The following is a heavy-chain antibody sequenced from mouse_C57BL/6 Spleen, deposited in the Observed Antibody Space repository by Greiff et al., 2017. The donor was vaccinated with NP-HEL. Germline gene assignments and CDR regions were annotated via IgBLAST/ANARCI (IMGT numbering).Heavy chain of an antibody. Sequence: QVQLQQSGTELVKPGASVKLSCKASGYTFTSYWMHWVKQRPGQGLEWIGNINPSNGGTNYNEKFKSKATLTVDKSSSTAYMQLSSLTSEDSAVYYCARSPYMGGAWFAYWGQGTLVTVSA. V-gene: IGHV1-53*01. CDR2: INPSNGGT. D-gene: IGHD1-1*02. CDR1: GYTFTSYW. J-gene: IGHJ3*01. CDR3: ARSPYMGGAWFAY.